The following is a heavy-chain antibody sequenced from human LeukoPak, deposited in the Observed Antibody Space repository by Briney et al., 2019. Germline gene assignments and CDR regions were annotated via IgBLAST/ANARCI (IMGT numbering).Heavy chain of an antibody. CDR1: GFTFSSYA. Sequence: GGSLRLSCAASGFTFSSYAMSWVRQAPGKGLEWVSAISGSGGSTYYADSVKGRFTISRDNSKNTLYLQMNSLRAEDTAVYYCAGCDSRFRDFDYWGQGTLVTVSS. D-gene: IGHD3-22*01. CDR3: AGCDSRFRDFDY. CDR2: ISGSGGST. J-gene: IGHJ4*02. V-gene: IGHV3-23*01.